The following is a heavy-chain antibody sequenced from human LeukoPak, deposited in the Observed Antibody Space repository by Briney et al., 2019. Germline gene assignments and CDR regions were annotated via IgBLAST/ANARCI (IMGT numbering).Heavy chain of an antibody. CDR3: AKDRGSPVVVTAFDY. CDR2: ISGSGGST. D-gene: IGHD2-21*02. V-gene: IGHV3-23*01. CDR1: GFTFSSYA. J-gene: IGHJ4*02. Sequence: GGSLRLSCAASGFTFSSYAMTWVRQAPGKGLEWVSTISGSGGSTYNADSVKGRFTISRDNSKNTLYLQMNSPRAEDTAVYYCAKDRGSPVVVTAFDYWGQGTLVTVSS.